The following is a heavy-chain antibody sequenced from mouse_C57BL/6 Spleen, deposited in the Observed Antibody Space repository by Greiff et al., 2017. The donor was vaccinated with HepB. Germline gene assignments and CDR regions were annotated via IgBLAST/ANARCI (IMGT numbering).Heavy chain of an antibody. CDR1: GFSLTSYG. CDR2: IWSDGST. D-gene: IGHD1-1*01. J-gene: IGHJ4*01. CDR3: ARQVNDGSRNYAMDY. Sequence: QVQLKQSGPGLVAPSQSLSITCTVSGFSLTSYGVHWVRQPPGKGLEWLVVIWSDGSTTYNSAHKSRLSISKDNSKSQVFLKMNSLQTDDTAMYYCARQVNDGSRNYAMDYWGQGTSVTVSS. V-gene: IGHV2-6-1*01.